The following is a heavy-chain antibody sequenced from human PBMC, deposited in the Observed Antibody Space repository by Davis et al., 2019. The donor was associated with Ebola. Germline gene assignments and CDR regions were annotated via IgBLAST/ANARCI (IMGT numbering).Heavy chain of an antibody. J-gene: IGHJ5*02. D-gene: IGHD4-17*01. CDR3: ARDQHDYGDYNWFNP. Sequence: ASVKVSCKASGYTFTSYGISWVRQAPGQGLEWMGWISAYNGNTNYAQKLQGRVTMTTDTSTSTAYMELRSLRSDDTAVYYCARDQHDYGDYNWFNPWGQGTLVTVSS. CDR1: GYTFTSYG. V-gene: IGHV1-18*01. CDR2: ISAYNGNT.